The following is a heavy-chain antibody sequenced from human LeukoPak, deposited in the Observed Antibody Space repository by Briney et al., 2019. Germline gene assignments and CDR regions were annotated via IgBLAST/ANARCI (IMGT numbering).Heavy chain of an antibody. Sequence: SGGSLRLSCAASGFTFSSYGMHWVRQAPGKGLEWVAVMWYDGSNKYYADSVKGRFTISRDNSKNTLYLQTNSLRAEDTAVYYCAKDRSPDYYLSSNDIWGQGIMVTVSS. D-gene: IGHD3-22*01. CDR1: GFTFSSYG. CDR3: AKDRSPDYYLSSNDI. CDR2: MWYDGSNK. V-gene: IGHV3-33*06. J-gene: IGHJ3*02.